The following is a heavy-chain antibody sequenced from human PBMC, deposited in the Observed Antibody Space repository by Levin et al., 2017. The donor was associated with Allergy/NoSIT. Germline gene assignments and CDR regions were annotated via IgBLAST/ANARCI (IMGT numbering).Heavy chain of an antibody. V-gene: IGHV3-48*02. CDR1: GFTFSNYN. CDR2: ISSNTRTI. CDR3: VRECGWWPPYYFDY. D-gene: IGHD2-15*01. Sequence: GGSLRLSCAASGFTFSNYNMNWVRQAPGKGLEWLSYISSNTRTIYYASSLKGRFTVSRDNAKNSLYLQMNSLRDDDTAVYYCVRECGWWPPYYFDYWVQGAPVTVSS. J-gene: IGHJ4*02.